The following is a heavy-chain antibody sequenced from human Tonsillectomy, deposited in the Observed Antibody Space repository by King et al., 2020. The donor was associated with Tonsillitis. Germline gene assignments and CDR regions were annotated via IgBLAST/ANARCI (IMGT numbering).Heavy chain of an antibody. CDR1: GYTFSDYY. D-gene: IGHD3-10*01. Sequence: VQLVESGAEVKKPGASVKISCKASGYTFSDYYIHWVRQAPGQGLEWMGWISPNSGGTNYAQKFQGRVTMTRDTSIITAYMEGNSLRSDDTAVYYCARDEIVATPSGSAFDLWGQGTMVTVSS. CDR3: ARDEIVATPSGSAFDL. CDR2: ISPNSGGT. V-gene: IGHV1-2*02. J-gene: IGHJ3*01.